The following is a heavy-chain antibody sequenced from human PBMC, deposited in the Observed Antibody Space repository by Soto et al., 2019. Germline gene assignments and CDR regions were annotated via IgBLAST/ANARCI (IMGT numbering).Heavy chain of an antibody. J-gene: IGHJ5*02. CDR2: ISWNSDSI. CDR1: GLTFDDYA. CDR3: GTSGGYDH. Sequence: EVQLVESGGGLVQPGRSLRLSCAVSGLTFDDYAMHWVRQAPGKGLEWVAGISWNSDSIGYGDSVKGRFPISRDSVKNSLYLQMNSLRGEDTPLYYCGTSGGYDHWGQGTLVTVSS. D-gene: IGHD2-15*01. V-gene: IGHV3-9*01.